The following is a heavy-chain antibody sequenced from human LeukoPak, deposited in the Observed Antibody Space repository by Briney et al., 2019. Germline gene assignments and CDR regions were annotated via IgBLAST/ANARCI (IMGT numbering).Heavy chain of an antibody. CDR2: ISGSGGSR. CDR1: GFTFSSYA. CDR3: AKGADYGSVFDY. J-gene: IGHJ4*02. Sequence: AGGSLRLSCAASGFTFSSYAMSWVRQAPGKGLEWVSAISGSGGSRYYADSVKGRFTISRDNSKNTLYLQMNSLRAEDTAVYYCAKGADYGSVFDYWGQGTLVTVSS. V-gene: IGHV3-23*01. D-gene: IGHD3-10*01.